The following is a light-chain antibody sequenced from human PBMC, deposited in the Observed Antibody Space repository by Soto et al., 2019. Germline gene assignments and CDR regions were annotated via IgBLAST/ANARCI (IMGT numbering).Light chain of an antibody. CDR2: VNSGGSH. CDR1: SGHSNYA. V-gene: IGLV4-69*01. Sequence: QAVATQSPSASASLGASVKLTCTLSSGHSNYAIAWHQQQPEKGPRYLMKVNSGGSHIKGDGIPDRFSGSSSGAERYLFISSLQSEDEADYYCQTWGTGSAFVVFGGGTQLTVL. CDR3: QTWGTGSAFVV. J-gene: IGLJ7*01.